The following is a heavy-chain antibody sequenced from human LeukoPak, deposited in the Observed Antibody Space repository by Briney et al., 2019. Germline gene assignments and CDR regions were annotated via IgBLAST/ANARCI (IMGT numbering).Heavy chain of an antibody. CDR1: GFTFSSYA. D-gene: IGHD3-22*01. J-gene: IGHJ4*02. V-gene: IGHV3-23*01. CDR2: LSGSGGNT. CDR3: AKSCCESSGYSDY. Sequence: PGGSLRPSCAASGFTFSSYAMSWVRQAPEKGLEWVSALSGSGGNTYYADSVKGRFTISRDNSKNTLYLQMNSLRAEDTAVYYCAKSCCESSGYSDYWGQGTLVTVSS.